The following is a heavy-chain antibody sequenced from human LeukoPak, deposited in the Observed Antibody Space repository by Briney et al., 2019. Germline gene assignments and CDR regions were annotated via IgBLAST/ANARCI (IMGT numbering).Heavy chain of an antibody. J-gene: IGHJ4*02. CDR3: ARGRFAELLFDI. D-gene: IGHD3-10*01. V-gene: IGHV4-38-2*02. Sequence: KPSETLSLTCTVAGYSISSGYYWGWLRQSPGKGLEWIASIYHTGETHYHPSPKSRVSISVDTSNNQFSLRSTSATAADTAMYYCARGRFAELLFDIWGQGTLVTVSS. CDR2: IYHTGET. CDR1: GYSISSGYY.